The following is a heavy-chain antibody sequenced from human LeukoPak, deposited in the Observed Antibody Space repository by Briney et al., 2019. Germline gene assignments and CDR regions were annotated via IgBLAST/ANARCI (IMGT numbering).Heavy chain of an antibody. Sequence: KAGGSLRLSCAASGFTFSSYSMNWVRQAPGKGLEWVSSISSSSSYIYYADSVKGRFTICRDNAKNSLYLQMNSLRAEDTAVYYCARGRNYYGSESYYNPNFDYWGQGTLVTVSS. CDR2: ISSSSSYI. CDR1: GFTFSSYS. V-gene: IGHV3-21*01. D-gene: IGHD3-10*01. CDR3: ARGRNYYGSESYYNPNFDY. J-gene: IGHJ4*02.